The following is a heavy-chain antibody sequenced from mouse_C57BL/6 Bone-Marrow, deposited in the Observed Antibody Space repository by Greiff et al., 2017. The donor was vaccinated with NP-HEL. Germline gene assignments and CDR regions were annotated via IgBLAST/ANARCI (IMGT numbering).Heavy chain of an antibody. V-gene: IGHV1-18*01. CDR2: INPNNGGT. CDR1: GYTFTDYN. CDR3: ARGPYSNYVGFAY. J-gene: IGHJ3*01. Sequence: VQLQQSGPELVKPGASVKIPCKASGYTFTDYNMDWVKQSHGKSLEWIGDINPNNGGTIYNQKFKGKATLTVDKSSSTAYMELRSLTSEDTAVYYCARGPYSNYVGFAYWGQGTLVTVSA. D-gene: IGHD2-5*01.